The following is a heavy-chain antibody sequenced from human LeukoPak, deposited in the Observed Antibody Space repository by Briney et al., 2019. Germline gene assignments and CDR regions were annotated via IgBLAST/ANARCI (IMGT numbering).Heavy chain of an antibody. CDR3: ARDGSGSAFDAFDI. J-gene: IGHJ3*02. CDR1: GGTFSSYA. CDR2: IIPIFGTA. V-gene: IGHV1-69*13. D-gene: IGHD3-10*01. Sequence: GASVKVSCKASGGTFSSYAISWVRQAPGQGLEWMGGIIPIFGTANYAQKFQGRVTITADESTSTAYMELSSLRSEDTAVYYCARDGSGSAFDAFDIWGQGTMVTVSS.